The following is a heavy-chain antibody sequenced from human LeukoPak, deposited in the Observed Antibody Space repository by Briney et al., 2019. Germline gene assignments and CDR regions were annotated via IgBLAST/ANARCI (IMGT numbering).Heavy chain of an antibody. J-gene: IGHJ4*02. CDR3: VRGQATAWGLDY. D-gene: IGHD6-13*01. V-gene: IGHV3-74*01. Sequence: GSLRLSCAASGFAFSTNWMHWVRQAPGKGLVWVSHISTDARTITYADFVKGRFTISRDNAKNTLYLQMNSLRAEDTALYYCVRGQATAWGLDYWGQGTLVTVSS. CDR1: GFAFSTNW. CDR2: ISTDARTI.